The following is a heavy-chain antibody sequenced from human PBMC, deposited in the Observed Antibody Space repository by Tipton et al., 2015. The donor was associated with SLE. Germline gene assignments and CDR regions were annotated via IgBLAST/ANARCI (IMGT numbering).Heavy chain of an antibody. V-gene: IGHV4-59*12. Sequence: LRLSCAVYGGSFSGYYWSWIRQPPGKGLEWIGYIYYSGSTNYNPSLKSRVTISVDTSKNQFSPRLRSVTAADTAVYYCARPLYYYYYMDVWGKGTTVTVSS. CDR3: ARPLYYYYYMDV. CDR2: IYYSGST. J-gene: IGHJ6*03. CDR1: GGSFSGYY.